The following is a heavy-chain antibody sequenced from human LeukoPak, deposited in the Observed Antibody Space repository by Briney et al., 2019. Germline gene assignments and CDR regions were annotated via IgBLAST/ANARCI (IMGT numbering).Heavy chain of an antibody. CDR2: MNPNSGNT. D-gene: IGHD3-10*01. V-gene: IGHV1-8*03. J-gene: IGHJ6*03. CDR1: GYTFTSYD. CDR3: ARNYGSGSYGFYYYYYMDV. Sequence: ASVKVSCKASGYTFTSYDINWVRQATGQGLEWMGWMNPNSGNTGYAQKFQGRVTITRNTSISTAYMELSSLRSDDTAVYYCARNYGSGSYGFYYYYYMDVWGKGTTVTISS.